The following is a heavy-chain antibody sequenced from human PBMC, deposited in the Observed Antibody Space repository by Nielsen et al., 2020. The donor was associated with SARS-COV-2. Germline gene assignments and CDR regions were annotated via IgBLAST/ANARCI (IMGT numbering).Heavy chain of an antibody. CDR3: GRGRGQPLLDD. V-gene: IGHV3-66*01. CDR2: IYPGGST. J-gene: IGHJ4*02. Sequence: GGSLRLSCAATGFTVISAYMTWVRQAPGKGLVWVSVIYPGGSTYYADSVRGRFTIFIDNSKNTLYLQMNSLRAEDTAVYYCGRGRGQPLLDDWGQGTLVTVSS. CDR1: GFTVISAY. D-gene: IGHD2-15*01.